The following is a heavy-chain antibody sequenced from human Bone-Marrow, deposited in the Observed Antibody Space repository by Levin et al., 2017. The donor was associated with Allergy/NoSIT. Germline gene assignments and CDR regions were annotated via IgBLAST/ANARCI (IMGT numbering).Heavy chain of an antibody. CDR2: IYYSGST. CDR3: ARDGGLHLEWYYNWFDP. CDR1: GGSISSSSYY. Sequence: KASETLSLTCTVSGGSISSSSYYWGWIRQPPGKGLEWIGSIYYSGSTYYNPSLKSRVTISVDTSKNQFSLKLSSVTAADTAVYYCARDGGLHLEWYYNWFDPWGQGTLVTVSS. D-gene: IGHD3-3*01. J-gene: IGHJ5*02. V-gene: IGHV4-39*07.